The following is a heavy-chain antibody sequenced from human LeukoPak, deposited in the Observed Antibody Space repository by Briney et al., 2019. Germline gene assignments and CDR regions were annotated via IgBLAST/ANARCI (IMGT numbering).Heavy chain of an antibody. Sequence: PGGSLRLSCGASGFTFDDYAVHWGRQAPGKGLEWGSVISWNSGSIGYADSVKGRFTISRDNAKNSLYLQMNSLRAEDTALYYCAKGIAAAGLYYFDYWGQGTLVTVSS. V-gene: IGHV3-9*01. J-gene: IGHJ4*02. CDR1: GFTFDDYA. CDR3: AKGIAAAGLYYFDY. CDR2: ISWNSGSI. D-gene: IGHD6-13*01.